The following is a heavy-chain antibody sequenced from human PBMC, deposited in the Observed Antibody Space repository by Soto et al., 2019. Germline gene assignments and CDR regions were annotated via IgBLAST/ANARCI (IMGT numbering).Heavy chain of an antibody. CDR1: GGSISSGEYY. V-gene: IGHV4-30-4*01. CDR3: ARQRRVVVAAIGYTYGFYFDY. J-gene: IGHJ4*02. CDR2: IYYSGST. D-gene: IGHD2-15*01. Sequence: QVQLQESGPGLVKPSQTLSLTCSVSGGSISSGEYYWNWIRQPPGKGLEWIGSIYYSGSTSYNPSRKSRVTTSVDTSKNQFSLRLSSLTAADTAVYYCARQRRVVVAAIGYTYGFYFDYWGQGTLVTVSS.